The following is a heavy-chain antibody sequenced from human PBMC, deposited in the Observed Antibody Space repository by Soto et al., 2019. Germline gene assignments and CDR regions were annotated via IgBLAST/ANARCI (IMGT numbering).Heavy chain of an antibody. J-gene: IGHJ4*02. CDR2: IYYSGST. CDR3: ASSYLVYDSSGYYTDY. Sequence: PSETLSLTCTVSGGSISSGGYYWSWIRQHPGKGLEWIGYIYYSGSTYYNPSLKSRVTISVDTSKNQFSLKLSSATAADTAVYYCASSYLVYDSSGYYTDYWGQGTLVTVSS. V-gene: IGHV4-31*03. CDR1: GGSISSGGYY. D-gene: IGHD3-22*01.